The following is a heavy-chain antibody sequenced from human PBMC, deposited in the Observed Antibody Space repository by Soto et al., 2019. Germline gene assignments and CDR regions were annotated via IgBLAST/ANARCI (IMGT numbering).Heavy chain of an antibody. CDR1: GFTFSSYD. D-gene: IGHD2-2*01. Sequence: EVQLVESGGGLVQPGGSLRLSCAASGFTFSSYDMHWVRQATGKGLEWVSAIGTAGDTYYPGSVKGRFTISTENAKNSLYLQMNSLRAGDTAVYYCARGGQYQLGDYYMDVWGKGTTVTVSS. CDR2: IGTAGDT. V-gene: IGHV3-13*01. CDR3: ARGGQYQLGDYYMDV. J-gene: IGHJ6*03.